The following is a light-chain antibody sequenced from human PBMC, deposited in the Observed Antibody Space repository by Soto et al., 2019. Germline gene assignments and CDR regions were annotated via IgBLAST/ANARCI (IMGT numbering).Light chain of an antibody. CDR3: QQYNSYSPWT. V-gene: IGKV1-5*02. Sequence: DIRMTQIPSTLPASVGDTVTIICRASESISSWLAWYQQKPGKAPKLLIYDVSKLRRGVPSRFSGGGSGTEFILTISSLQPEDFATYFCQQYNSYSPWTFGQGTKVEIK. J-gene: IGKJ1*01. CDR2: DVS. CDR1: ESISSW.